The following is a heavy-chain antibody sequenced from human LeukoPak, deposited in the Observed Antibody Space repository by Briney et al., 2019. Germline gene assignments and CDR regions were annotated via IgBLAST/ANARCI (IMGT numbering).Heavy chain of an antibody. CDR1: GFTFSSYG. V-gene: IGHV3-33*08. CDR2: IWYDGSNK. J-gene: IGHJ5*02. CDR3: ARDGLYDFWSGRLTNWFDP. Sequence: GGSLRLSCAASGFTFSSYGMHWVRQAPGKGLEWVAVIWYDGSNKYYADSVKGRFTISRDNSKNTLYLQMNSLRAEDTAVYYCARDGLYDFWSGRLTNWFDPWGQGTLVTVSS. D-gene: IGHD3-3*01.